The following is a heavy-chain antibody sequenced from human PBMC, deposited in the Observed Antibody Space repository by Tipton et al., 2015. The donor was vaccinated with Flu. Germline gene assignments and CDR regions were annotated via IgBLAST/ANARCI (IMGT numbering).Heavy chain of an antibody. J-gene: IGHJ5*02. Sequence: QLVQSGAEVKKPGASVKVSCKASGYTFTSYDINWVRQATGQGLEWMGWMNPNSGNTGYAQKFQGRVTMTRNTSISTAYMELSSLRSEDTAVYYCARASDIVVVLAAGLSYNWFDPWGQGTLFTVSS. CDR2: MNPNSGNT. D-gene: IGHD2-15*01. CDR1: GYTFTSYD. V-gene: IGHV1-8*01. CDR3: ARASDIVVVLAAGLSYNWFDP.